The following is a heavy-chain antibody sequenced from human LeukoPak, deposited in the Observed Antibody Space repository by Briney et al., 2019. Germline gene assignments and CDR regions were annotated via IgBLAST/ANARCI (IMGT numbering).Heavy chain of an antibody. CDR1: GFTFDDYA. CDR3: AKGQRWLQLDAFDI. V-gene: IGHV3-9*03. Sequence: GRSLRLSCAASGFTFDDYAMHWVRQAPGKGLEWVSGISWNSGSIGYADSVKGRFTISRDNAKNSLYLQMNSLGAEDMALYYCAKGQRWLQLDAFDIWGQGTMVTVSS. CDR2: ISWNSGSI. D-gene: IGHD5-24*01. J-gene: IGHJ3*02.